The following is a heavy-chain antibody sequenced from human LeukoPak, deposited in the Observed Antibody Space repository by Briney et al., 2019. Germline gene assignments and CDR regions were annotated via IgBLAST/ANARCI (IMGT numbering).Heavy chain of an antibody. Sequence: GASVKVSCKASGGTLNTHIFTWVRQAPGRGLEWMGRITPIIDTTKYAQKFQGRMTITADKSTSTIYMELSSLRSDDTAVYYCARVNLRGSQYNWFDPRGQGTLVTVSS. CDR3: ARVNLRGSQYNWFDP. V-gene: IGHV1-69*08. D-gene: IGHD1-26*01. J-gene: IGHJ5*02. CDR2: ITPIIDTT. CDR1: GGTLNTHI.